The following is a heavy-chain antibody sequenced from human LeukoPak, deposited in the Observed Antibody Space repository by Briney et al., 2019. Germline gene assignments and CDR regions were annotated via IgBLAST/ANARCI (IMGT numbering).Heavy chain of an antibody. CDR3: ARGGSFGLKANLDS. D-gene: IGHD3/OR15-3a*01. CDR1: GYAFTTSD. V-gene: IGHV1-8*01. J-gene: IGHJ4*02. CDR2: MSPYGGNT. Sequence: ASVKVSCKASGYAFTTSDINWVRQATGQGLEWMGWMSPYGGNTRYAQKFQARITMTRNTSASAAYMELSSLTSEDTAVYYCARGGSFGLKANLDSWGQGTLVTVSS.